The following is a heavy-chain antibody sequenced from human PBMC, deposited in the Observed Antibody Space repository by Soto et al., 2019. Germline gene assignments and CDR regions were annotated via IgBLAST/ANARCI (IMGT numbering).Heavy chain of an antibody. V-gene: IGHV1-69*13. CDR1: GGTFSSYA. Sequence: SVEVSCKSSGGTFSSYAIIWVRQAPGQGLEWMGGIIPIFGTANYAQKFQGRVTITADESTSTAYMELSSLRAEDTAVYYCARGTYYYDSSGYYSRSYYFDYWGQGTLVTVSS. CDR3: ARGTYYYDSSGYYSRSYYFDY. D-gene: IGHD3-22*01. CDR2: IIPIFGTA. J-gene: IGHJ4*02.